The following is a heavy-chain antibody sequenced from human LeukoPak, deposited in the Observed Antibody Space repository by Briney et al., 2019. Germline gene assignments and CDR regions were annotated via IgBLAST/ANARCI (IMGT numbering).Heavy chain of an antibody. Sequence: GGSLRLSCAASGFTFSTYWMHWVRQAPGKGLVWVSRMNNDGSIRDYADSVKGRFTISRDNAKNALYLQMNSLRVEDTAVYYCARDQLEPSRWFDYWGQGTLVTVSS. CDR1: GFTFSTYW. CDR2: MNNDGSIR. D-gene: IGHD1-1*01. V-gene: IGHV3-74*01. CDR3: ARDQLEPSRWFDY. J-gene: IGHJ4*02.